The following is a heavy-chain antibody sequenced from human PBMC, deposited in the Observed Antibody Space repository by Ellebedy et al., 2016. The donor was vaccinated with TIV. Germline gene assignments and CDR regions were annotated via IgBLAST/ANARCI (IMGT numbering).Heavy chain of an antibody. CDR1: GFTVSSNY. CDR2: IYSGGST. V-gene: IGHV3-53*01. Sequence: GGSLRLXXAASGFTVSSNYMSWVRQAPGKGLEWVSVIYSGGSTYYADSVKGRFTISRDNSKNTLYLQMNSLRAEDTAVYYCARAPVDYYYMDVWGKGTTVTVSS. J-gene: IGHJ6*03. CDR3: ARAPVDYYYMDV.